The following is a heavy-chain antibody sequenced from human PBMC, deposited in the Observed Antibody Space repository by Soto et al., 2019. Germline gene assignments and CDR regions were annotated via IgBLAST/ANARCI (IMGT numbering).Heavy chain of an antibody. CDR1: GFTFSSYG. CDR3: ARDLYYGDYAQYYYYYYGMDV. V-gene: IGHV3-33*01. CDR2: IWYDGSNK. J-gene: IGHJ6*02. Sequence: QVQLVESGGGVVQPGRSLRLSCAASGFTFSSYGMHWVRQAPGKGLEWVAVIWYDGSNKYYADSVKGRFTISRDNSKNTLDLQMNSLRADDTAVYYCARDLYYGDYAQYYYYYYGMDVWGQGTTVTVSS. D-gene: IGHD4-17*01.